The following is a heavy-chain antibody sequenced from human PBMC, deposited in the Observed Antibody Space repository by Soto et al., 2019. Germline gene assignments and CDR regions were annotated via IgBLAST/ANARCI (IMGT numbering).Heavy chain of an antibody. Sequence: GGSLRLSCAASGFAFSNYNMTWVRQAPGKGLEWVSLITGSGGGTYYADSVKGRFTISRDNSKNTLYLQMNSLSAEDTSVYYCAKGGRNTNWPFDYWGQGTLVTVSS. CDR3: AKGGRNTNWPFDY. D-gene: IGHD1-1*01. V-gene: IGHV3-23*01. CDR1: GFAFSNYN. CDR2: ITGSGGGT. J-gene: IGHJ4*02.